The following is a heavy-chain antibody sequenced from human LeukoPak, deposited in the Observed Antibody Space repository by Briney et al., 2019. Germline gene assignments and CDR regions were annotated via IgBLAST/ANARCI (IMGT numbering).Heavy chain of an antibody. CDR1: GFTFSSYA. V-gene: IGHV3-23*01. CDR2: ISGSGGST. CDR3: AKDLGHYYDSSQPFDY. Sequence: PGGSLRLSCAASGFTFSSYAMSWVRQAPGKGLEWVSAISGSGGSTYYADSVKGRFTISRDNSKNTLYLQMNSLRAEDTAVYYCAKDLGHYYDSSQPFDYWGQGTLVTVSS. J-gene: IGHJ4*02. D-gene: IGHD3-22*01.